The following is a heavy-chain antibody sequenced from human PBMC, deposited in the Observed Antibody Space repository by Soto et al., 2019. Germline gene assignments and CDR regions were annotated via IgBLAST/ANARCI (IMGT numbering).Heavy chain of an antibody. J-gene: IGHJ5*02. CDR2: ISSSSSYI. D-gene: IGHD3-3*01. V-gene: IGHV3-21*01. Sequence: GGSLRLSCASSGFSFSNFAMNWVRQAPGKGLEWVSSISSSSSYIYYADSVKGRFTISRDNAKNSLYLQMNSLRAEDTAVYYSARVTFSPESDFWSDPNWFDPGAREPWSPSPQ. CDR3: ARVTFSPESDFWSDPNWFDP. CDR1: GFSFSNFA.